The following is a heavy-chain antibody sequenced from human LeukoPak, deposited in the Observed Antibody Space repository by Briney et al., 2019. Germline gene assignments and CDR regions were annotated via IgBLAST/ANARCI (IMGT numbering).Heavy chain of an antibody. CDR2: THYCGNT. Sequence: SETLSLTCTVSGGSITYNYWSWIRQPPDKGLEGIGYTHYCGNTNYNPSLKSRVTITQDTSKNQYSLKLTSVTAADTAVYYCARVGELLAGRAFDLWGQGTMVTVSS. CDR3: ARVGELLAGRAFDL. CDR1: GGSITYNY. V-gene: IGHV4-59*13. J-gene: IGHJ3*01. D-gene: IGHD3-10*01.